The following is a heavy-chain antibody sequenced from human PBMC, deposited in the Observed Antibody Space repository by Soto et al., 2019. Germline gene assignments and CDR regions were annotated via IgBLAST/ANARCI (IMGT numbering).Heavy chain of an antibody. CDR1: GGTFSSYA. J-gene: IGHJ6*02. D-gene: IGHD5-12*01. CDR2: IIPIFGTA. CDR3: ARRKGYSGYDSYYYYGMDV. V-gene: IGHV1-69*01. Sequence: QVQLVQSGAEVKKPGSSVKVSCKASGGTFSSYAISWVRQAPGQGLEWMGGIIPIFGTANYAQKFQGRVTITADESTSTAYMELSSLRSEDTAVYYCARRKGYSGYDSYYYYGMDVWGQGTTVTVPS.